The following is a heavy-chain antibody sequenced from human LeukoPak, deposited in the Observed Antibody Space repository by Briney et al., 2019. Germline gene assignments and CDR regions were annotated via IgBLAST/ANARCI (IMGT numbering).Heavy chain of an antibody. V-gene: IGHV7-4-1*02. Sequence: ALGKVSCKASGYTLTNYAMNWGRQAPGQGRGWRGWMNTNTGNPTYVQGFTGRFVFSLDTSVSTAYLQISSLKAEDTAVYYCARSGGYCSSTSCYYYYMDVWGKGTTVTVSS. CDR2: MNTNTGNP. CDR3: ARSGGYCSSTSCYYYYMDV. D-gene: IGHD2-2*01. CDR1: GYTLTNYA. J-gene: IGHJ6*03.